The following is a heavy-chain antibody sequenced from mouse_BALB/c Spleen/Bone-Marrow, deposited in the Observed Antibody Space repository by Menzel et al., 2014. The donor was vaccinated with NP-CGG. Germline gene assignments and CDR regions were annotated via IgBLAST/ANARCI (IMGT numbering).Heavy chain of an antibody. D-gene: IGHD2-14*01. Sequence: EVQLVESGPGLVKPSQSLSLTCTVTGYSITSDYAWNWIRPFPGNKLEWMGYISYSGSTSYNPSLKSRISITRDTSKNQFFLQLNSVTSEDTATYYCARGGYDDAVDYWGQGTSVTVSS. J-gene: IGHJ4*01. CDR3: ARGGYDDAVDY. V-gene: IGHV3-2*02. CDR2: ISYSGST. CDR1: GYSITSDYA.